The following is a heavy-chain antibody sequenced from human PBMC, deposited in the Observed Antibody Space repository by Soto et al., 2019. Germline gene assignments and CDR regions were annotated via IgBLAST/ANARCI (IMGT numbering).Heavy chain of an antibody. CDR1: AASISGFY. Sequence: SETLSLTCTVSAASISGFYWSWIRKSAGKGLEWIGRIYATGTTDYNPSLNSRVMMSVDTSKKQFSLKLRSVTAADTAVYYCVRDGTKTLRDWFDPWGQGISVTVSS. CDR3: VRDGTKTLRDWFDP. D-gene: IGHD1-1*01. CDR2: IYATGTT. J-gene: IGHJ5*02. V-gene: IGHV4-4*07.